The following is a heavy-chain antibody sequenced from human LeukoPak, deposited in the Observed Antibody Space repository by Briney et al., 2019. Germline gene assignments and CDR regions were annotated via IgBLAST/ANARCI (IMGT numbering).Heavy chain of an antibody. D-gene: IGHD2-2*01. CDR1: GGSLSSGVYY. V-gene: IGHV4-31*03. Sequence: SETLSLTCTVSGGSLSSGVYYWSWIRQHPGKGLEWIRYIYYSGCTIYNAPPRRRDTISVDTPKNHFSLKLNSVTAADTAVYYWARGGYCSSISCCLDYWGQGTLVTVSS. CDR3: ARGGYCSSISCCLDY. J-gene: IGHJ4*02. CDR2: IYYSGCT.